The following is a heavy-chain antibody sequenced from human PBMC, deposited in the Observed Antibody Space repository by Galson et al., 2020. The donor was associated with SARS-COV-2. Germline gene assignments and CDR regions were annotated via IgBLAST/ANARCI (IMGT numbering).Heavy chain of an antibody. Sequence: ASETLSLTCAVSGFSISSGYCWGWIRQPPGKGLEWIGSIFHTGSTYYNPYLKSRVTIPLDTSKNQFSLKLSSMGAADTALYYCERGVTKSTRVAYDIWGQETMVTVSS. CDR2: IFHTGST. CDR3: ERGVTKSTRVAYDI. J-gene: IGHJ3*02. D-gene: IGHD4-17*01. CDR1: GFSISSGYC. V-gene: IGHV4-38-2*01.